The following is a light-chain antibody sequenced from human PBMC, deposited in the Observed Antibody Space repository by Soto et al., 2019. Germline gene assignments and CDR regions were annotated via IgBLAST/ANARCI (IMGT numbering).Light chain of an antibody. CDR3: SSYTSSSTLWV. J-gene: IGLJ3*02. CDR1: SSDVGAYNY. CDR2: EVN. Sequence: QSVLTQPASVSGSPGQSITISCTGTSSDVGAYNYVSWYRQHAGEAPKLMIYEVNNRPSGVSNRFSGSKSGNTASLTISGLQAEDEADYYCSSYTSSSTLWVFGGGTKLTVL. V-gene: IGLV2-14*01.